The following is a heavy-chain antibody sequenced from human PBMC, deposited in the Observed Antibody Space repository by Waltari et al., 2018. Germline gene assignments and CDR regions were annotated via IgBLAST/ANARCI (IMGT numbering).Heavy chain of an antibody. J-gene: IGHJ4*02. CDR1: GGSISRGSYF. CDR2: IYTSGST. Sequence: QVQLQESGPGLVKPSQTLSLTCTVSGGSISRGSYFWSWIRQPAGKGLEWIGNIYTSGSTSYNPSLKSRVTISVDTSKNQFSLKLSSVTAADTAVYYCARRQWPKYYFDYWGQGTLVTVSS. CDR3: ARRQWPKYYFDY. D-gene: IGHD6-19*01. V-gene: IGHV4-61*02.